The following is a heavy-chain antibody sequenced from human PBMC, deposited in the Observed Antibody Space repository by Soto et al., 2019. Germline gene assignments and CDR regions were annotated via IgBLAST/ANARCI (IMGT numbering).Heavy chain of an antibody. CDR2: ISAYNGNT. CDR1: GYTSTSYG. CDR3: ARVGWAGDYVWGSYRNYFDY. V-gene: IGHV1-18*01. J-gene: IGHJ4*02. Sequence: ASVKVSCKASGYTSTSYGISWVRQAPGQGLEWMGWISAYNGNTNYAQKLQGRVTMTTDTSTSTAYMELRSLRSDDTAVYYCARVGWAGDYVWGSYRNYFDYWGQGTLVTVSS. D-gene: IGHD3-16*02.